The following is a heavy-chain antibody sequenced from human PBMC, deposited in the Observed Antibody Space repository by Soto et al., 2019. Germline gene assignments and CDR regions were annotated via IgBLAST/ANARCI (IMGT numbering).Heavy chain of an antibody. Sequence: GGSLRLSCAASGFTFSSYAMSWVRQAPGKGLEWVSAISGSGGSTYYADSVKGRFTISRDNSKNTLYLQMNSLRAEDTAVYYCAKTEPIYGSGSYYSPGFDYWGQGTLVTVSS. CDR1: GFTFSSYA. J-gene: IGHJ4*02. D-gene: IGHD3-10*01. CDR3: AKTEPIYGSGSYYSPGFDY. V-gene: IGHV3-23*01. CDR2: ISGSGGST.